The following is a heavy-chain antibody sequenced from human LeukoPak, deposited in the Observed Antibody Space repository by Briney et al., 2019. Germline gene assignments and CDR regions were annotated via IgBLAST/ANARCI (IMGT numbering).Heavy chain of an antibody. V-gene: IGHV3-30*04. CDR2: ISYDGSNK. D-gene: IGHD7-27*01. J-gene: IGHJ4*02. CDR3: AKVPPGGLGNYFDY. Sequence: GGSLRLSCAASGFTFSSFAVHWVRQAPGKGLEWVAVISYDGSNKYYADSVKGRFTISRDNSKNTLYLQMNSLRAEDTAVYYCAKVPPGGLGNYFDYWGQGTLVTVSS. CDR1: GFTFSSFA.